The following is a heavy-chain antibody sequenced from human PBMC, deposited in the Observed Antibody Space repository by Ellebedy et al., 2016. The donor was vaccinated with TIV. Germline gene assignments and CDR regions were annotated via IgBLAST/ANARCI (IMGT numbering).Heavy chain of an antibody. J-gene: IGHJ6*02. CDR1: GGSFSGYY. CDR2: INHSGST. V-gene: IGHV4-34*01. CDR3: ARVLRYYYYGMDV. Sequence: SETLSLXXAVYGGSFSGYYWSWIRQPPGKGLEWIGEINHSGSTNYNPSLKSRVTISVDTSKNQFSLKLSSVTAADTAVYYCARVLRYYYYGMDVWGQGTTVTVSS.